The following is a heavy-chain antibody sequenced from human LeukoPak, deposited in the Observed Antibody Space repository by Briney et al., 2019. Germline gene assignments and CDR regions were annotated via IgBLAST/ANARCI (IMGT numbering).Heavy chain of an antibody. CDR1: GCTFSSYS. CDR2: ISSSSSYI. CDR3: ARDGAVAGFFDY. J-gene: IGHJ4*02. Sequence: GGSLRLSCAASGCTFSSYSMNWVRQAPGKGLEWVSSISSSSSYIYYADSVKGRFTISRDNAKNSLYLQMNSLRAEDTAVYYCARDGAVAGFFDYWGQGTLVNVSS. V-gene: IGHV3-21*01. D-gene: IGHD6-19*01.